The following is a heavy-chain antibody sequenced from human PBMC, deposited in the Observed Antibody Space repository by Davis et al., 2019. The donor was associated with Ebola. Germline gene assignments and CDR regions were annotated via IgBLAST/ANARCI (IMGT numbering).Heavy chain of an antibody. D-gene: IGHD3-3*01. J-gene: IGHJ6*02. CDR3: ARDHTIVGVVPHYGMDV. CDR2: ISYDGSNK. V-gene: IGHV3-33*01. Sequence: PSGSLTLSCAASGFTFSSYGMPWVRQAPGKGLEWVAVISYDGSNKYHADSVKGRFTISRDNSKNTLYLQMNSLRAEDTAVYYCARDHTIVGVVPHYGMDVWGQGTTVTGAS. CDR1: GFTFSSYG.